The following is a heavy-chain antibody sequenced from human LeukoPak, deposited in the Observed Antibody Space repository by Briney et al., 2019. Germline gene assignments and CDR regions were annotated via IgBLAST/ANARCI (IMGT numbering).Heavy chain of an antibody. Sequence: AGSLRLSCAASGFTFSSAWMTWVRQAPGKGLEWVGRIKSKTDGGTTDYVAPVRGRFTISRDDSKTTVYLQMNSLRSEDAAVYYCATGEQLVPDYWGQGTLVTVSS. J-gene: IGHJ4*02. CDR1: GFTFSSAW. D-gene: IGHD6-6*01. CDR3: ATGEQLVPDY. CDR2: IKSKTDGGTT. V-gene: IGHV3-15*01.